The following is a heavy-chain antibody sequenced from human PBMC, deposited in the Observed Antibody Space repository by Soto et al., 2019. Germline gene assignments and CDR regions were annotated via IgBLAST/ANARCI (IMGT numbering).Heavy chain of an antibody. D-gene: IGHD3-10*01. J-gene: IGHJ5*02. V-gene: IGHV3-13*01. CDR2: IGTLSDT. Sequence: DVQLVESGGGLVQPGGSLRLSCAGSGFTFSTFDIHWVRQAPGKGLEWVSGIGTLSDTFYAASVQGRFTISRQNAKNSVYLQINSRRAGDTAFYYCARGRSFSYDSTPPPMFDPWGQGTLVTVSS. CDR1: GFTFSTFD. CDR3: ARGRSFSYDSTPPPMFDP.